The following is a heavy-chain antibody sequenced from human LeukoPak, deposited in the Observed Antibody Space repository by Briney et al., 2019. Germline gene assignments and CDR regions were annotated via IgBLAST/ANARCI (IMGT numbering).Heavy chain of an antibody. J-gene: IGHJ4*02. D-gene: IGHD3-22*01. CDR1: GYTFTGYY. V-gene: IGHV1-2*06. CDR2: IDPNSGGT. Sequence: ASVKVFYKASGYTFTGYYMHWVRQAPGQGLEWMGRIDPNSGGTSYAQKFQGRVTMTRHTSISAAYMELSSLRSDDTAVYYCARDYDSSGYYYANYWGQGTLVTVSS. CDR3: ARDYDSSGYYYANY.